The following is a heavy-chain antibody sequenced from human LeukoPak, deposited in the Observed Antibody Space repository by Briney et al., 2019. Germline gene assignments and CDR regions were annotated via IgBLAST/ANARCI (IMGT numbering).Heavy chain of an antibody. CDR2: ISSSSSYI. D-gene: IGHD2-2*01. CDR1: GFTFSSYS. J-gene: IGHJ6*02. Sequence: GGSLRLSCAASGFTFSSYSMNWVRQAPGKGLEWVSSISSSSSYIYYADSVKGRFTISRDNAKSSLYLQMNSLRAEDTAVYYCARGSSTNPYGMDVWGQGTTITVSS. CDR3: ARGSSTNPYGMDV. V-gene: IGHV3-21*01.